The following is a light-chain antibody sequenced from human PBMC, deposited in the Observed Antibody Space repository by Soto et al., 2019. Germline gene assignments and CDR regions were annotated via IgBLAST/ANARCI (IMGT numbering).Light chain of an antibody. CDR1: SSNIGSNY. CDR3: AAWDDRLSGPV. V-gene: IGLV1-47*02. J-gene: IGLJ2*01. CDR2: TNN. Sequence: QSVLTQPPSASGTPGQRVTISCSGSSSNIGSNYIYWYQQIPGTAPTIVIYTNNQRPSGVPDRFSGSKSGTSASLAISGRRSEDEAVYYCAAWDDRLSGPVFGGGTKVTVL.